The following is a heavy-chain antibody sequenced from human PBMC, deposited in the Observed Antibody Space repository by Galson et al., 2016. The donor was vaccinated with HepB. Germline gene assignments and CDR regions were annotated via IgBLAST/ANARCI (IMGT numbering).Heavy chain of an antibody. CDR2: INPDGTFI. CDR1: GFTFSSYS. Sequence: SLRLSCAASGFTFSSYSINWVRRAPEKGLEWISTINPDGTFIQYGDSVKGRFTISRDNAKNSVYLQMNSLRADDTAVYYCARARSGSYLWLFDSWGQGTLVTVSS. CDR3: ARARSGSYLWLFDS. D-gene: IGHD1-26*01. J-gene: IGHJ5*01. V-gene: IGHV3-21*01.